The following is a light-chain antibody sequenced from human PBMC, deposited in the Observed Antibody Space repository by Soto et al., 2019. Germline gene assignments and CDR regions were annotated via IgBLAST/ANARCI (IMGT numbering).Light chain of an antibody. CDR1: QGIRND. CDR3: LQDYSYPWT. J-gene: IGKJ1*01. CDR2: AAS. Sequence: IQLPQCPSSLSASGGDGVTITCRASQGIRNDLGWYQQKPGKAPKLLIYAASSLQSGVPSRFSGSASGTDFTLTISSLQPEDFATYYCLQDYSYPWTFGQGTKVDIK. V-gene: IGKV1-6*01.